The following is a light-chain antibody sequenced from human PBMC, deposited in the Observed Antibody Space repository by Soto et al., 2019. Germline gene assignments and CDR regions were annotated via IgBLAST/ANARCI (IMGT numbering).Light chain of an antibody. CDR1: SSDVGDYNY. CDR2: EVS. J-gene: IGLJ3*02. CDR3: SSYTSSSTPWV. Sequence: QSALTQPASVSGSPGQSITISCTGTSSDVGDYNYVSWYQQHPGKAPKLMIYEVSNRPSGVSNRFSGSKSGNTASLTISGLQAEDEADYYCSSYTSSSTPWVFGGGTKLTVL. V-gene: IGLV2-14*01.